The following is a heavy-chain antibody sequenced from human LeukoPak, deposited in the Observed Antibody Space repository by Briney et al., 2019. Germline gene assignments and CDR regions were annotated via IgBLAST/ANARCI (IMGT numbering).Heavy chain of an antibody. Sequence: GGSLRLSCAASGFTFNNAWMNWVRQAPGKGLEWVGRFKSKTDGGTIDYAAPVKGRFTISRDDSKNTLYLQMNSLKTEDTAVYYCTTGGYRYGDDYWGQGTLVTVSS. J-gene: IGHJ4*02. D-gene: IGHD5-18*01. CDR2: FKSKTDGGTI. V-gene: IGHV3-15*07. CDR1: GFTFNNAW. CDR3: TTGGYRYGDDY.